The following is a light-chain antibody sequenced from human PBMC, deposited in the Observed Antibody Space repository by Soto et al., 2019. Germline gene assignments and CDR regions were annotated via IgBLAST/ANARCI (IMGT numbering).Light chain of an antibody. CDR2: DVS. Sequence: QSALTQPASVSGSPGQSITISCTGTSDDIGAFDYVSWYRQHPGKAPKLMIFDVSDRPSGVSSRFSGSKSGNTASLTISGLQSEDEADYYCSSYTASSTVFGGGTKLTVL. CDR1: SDDIGAFDY. V-gene: IGLV2-14*03. J-gene: IGLJ2*01. CDR3: SSYTASSTV.